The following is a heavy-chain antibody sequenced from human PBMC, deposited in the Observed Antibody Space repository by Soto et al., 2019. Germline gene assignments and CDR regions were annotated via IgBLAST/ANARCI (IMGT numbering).Heavy chain of an antibody. V-gene: IGHV1-18*01. CDR3: ARDEGGYDILTGYYKAHHFDY. CDR1: RYTFTHFY. D-gene: IGHD3-9*01. Sequence: ASVKVSCKASRYTFTHFYITWVRQAPGQGLEWMGAISPHNFNTNYAQKFRGRVTLTTEKSTNTAYMDLRSLTSDDTAVYYCARDEGGYDILTGYYKAHHFDYRGQGVPVTVSS. J-gene: IGHJ4*02. CDR2: ISPHNFNT.